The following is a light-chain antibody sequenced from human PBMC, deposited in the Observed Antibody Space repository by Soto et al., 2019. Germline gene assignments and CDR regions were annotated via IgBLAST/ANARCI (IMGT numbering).Light chain of an antibody. J-gene: IGLJ2*01. V-gene: IGLV2-14*03. CDR1: SSDVGTYEY. Sequence: QSALTQPASVSGSPGQSITISCTGTSSDVGTYEYVSWYQHHPGKAPKLMIYDVSNRPSGVSDRFSGSKSGNTASLTISGLQAEDEADYYCSSYATNGDVLFGGRTKVTVL. CDR3: SSYATNGDVL. CDR2: DVS.